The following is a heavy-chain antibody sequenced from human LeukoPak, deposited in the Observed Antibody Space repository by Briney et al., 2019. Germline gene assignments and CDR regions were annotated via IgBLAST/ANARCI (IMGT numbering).Heavy chain of an antibody. J-gene: IGHJ3*02. CDR1: GFTFSSYA. Sequence: GGSLGLSCEASGFTFSSYAMSWVRQAPGKGLEWVSAISGSCGSTYYADPAKGRCTISRDNSKNTLYLQMNSLRAEDTALYYCAKRKEAAKAFDIWGQGTMVTVSS. CDR2: ISGSCGST. D-gene: IGHD2-15*01. CDR3: AKRKEAAKAFDI. V-gene: IGHV3-23*01.